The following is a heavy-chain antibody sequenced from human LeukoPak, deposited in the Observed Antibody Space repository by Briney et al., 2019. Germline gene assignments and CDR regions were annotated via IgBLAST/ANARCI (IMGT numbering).Heavy chain of an antibody. CDR3: ARVLEGYIAAAGSYYHYGMDV. CDR1: GFTFSSYS. V-gene: IGHV3-21*04. Sequence: GGSLRLSCAASGFTFSSYSMNWVRQAPGKGLEWVSSISSSSSYIYYADSVKGRFTISRDNSKNTLYLQMNSLRAEDTAVYYCARVLEGYIAAAGSYYHYGMDVWGQGTTVTVSS. J-gene: IGHJ6*02. D-gene: IGHD6-13*01. CDR2: ISSSSSYI.